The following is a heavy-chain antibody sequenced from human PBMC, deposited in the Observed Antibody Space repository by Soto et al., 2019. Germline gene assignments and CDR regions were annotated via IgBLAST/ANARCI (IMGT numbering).Heavy chain of an antibody. D-gene: IGHD3-22*01. J-gene: IGHJ4*02. CDR2: IYPGDSDT. CDR1: GYSFTSYW. Sequence: GESLKISCKGSGYSFTSYWIGWVRQMPGKGLEWMGIIYPGDSDTRYSPSFQGQVTISADKSISTAYLQWSSLKASDTAMYYCARMEAEYYYDSSGYYYSHWGQGTLVTVS. CDR3: ARMEAEYYYDSSGYYYSH. V-gene: IGHV5-51*01.